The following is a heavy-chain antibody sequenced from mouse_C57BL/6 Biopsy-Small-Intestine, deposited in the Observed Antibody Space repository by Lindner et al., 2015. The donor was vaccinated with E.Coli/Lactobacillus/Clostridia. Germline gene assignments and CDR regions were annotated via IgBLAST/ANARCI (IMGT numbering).Heavy chain of an antibody. CDR2: IRNKANNHAT. V-gene: IGHV6-6*01. D-gene: IGHD4-1*01. CDR3: TRQTGDC. J-gene: IGHJ2*01. Sequence: EVQLQESGGGLVQPGGSMKLSCAASGFTFSDAWMDWVRQSPEKGPEWVAEIRNKANNHATYYAESVKGRFTISRDDSKRSVYLQMNRLRAEDTGIYYCTRQTGDCWGQGTTLTVSS. CDR1: GFTFSDAW.